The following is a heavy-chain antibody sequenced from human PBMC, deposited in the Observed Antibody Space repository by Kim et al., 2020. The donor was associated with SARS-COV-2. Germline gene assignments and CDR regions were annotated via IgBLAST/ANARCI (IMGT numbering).Heavy chain of an antibody. V-gene: IGHV4-34*01. D-gene: IGHD5-18*01. Sequence: SETLSLTCAVYGGSFSGYYWSWIRQPPGKGLEWIGEINHSGSTNYNPSLKSRVTISVDTSKNQFSLKLSSVTAADTAVYYCARAGFDSYGYGYYYYYYMDVWGKGTTVTVSS. J-gene: IGHJ6*03. CDR2: INHSGST. CDR1: GGSFSGYY. CDR3: ARAGFDSYGYGYYYYYYMDV.